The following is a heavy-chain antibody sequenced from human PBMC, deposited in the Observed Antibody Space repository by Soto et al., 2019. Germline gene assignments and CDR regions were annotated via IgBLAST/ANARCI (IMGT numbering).Heavy chain of an antibody. D-gene: IGHD5-18*01. J-gene: IGHJ4*02. CDR1: GGSISSSY. Sequence: PSEPLSLTCTVSGGSISSSYLTWIRQSPGKGLEWIGYIYYSGSTKYNPSLKSRVTISVDTSKHQFSLKLSSVTAADTAGYYCARGRGDTAMAWYYWGQGTLVTVSS. CDR2: IYYSGST. V-gene: IGHV4-59*01. CDR3: ARGRGDTAMAWYY.